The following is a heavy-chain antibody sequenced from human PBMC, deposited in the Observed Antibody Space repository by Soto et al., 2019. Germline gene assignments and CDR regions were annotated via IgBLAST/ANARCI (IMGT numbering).Heavy chain of an antibody. D-gene: IGHD6-25*01. CDR1: GGNFSSYG. Sequence: QVQLVQSGPEVKKPGSTVTVSCTAPGGNFSSYGISCVRQAPGQGLEWMGGITPRFGIADYEQKFQGRVTITADESTKTANMELSSLRSGDAAVYFCGRLAARGINYWGQGTLVTVSS. CDR2: ITPRFGIA. V-gene: IGHV1-69*01. J-gene: IGHJ4*02. CDR3: GRLAARGINY.